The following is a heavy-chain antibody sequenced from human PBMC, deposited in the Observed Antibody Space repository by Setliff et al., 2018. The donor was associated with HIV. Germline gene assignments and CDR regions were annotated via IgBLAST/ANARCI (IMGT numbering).Heavy chain of an antibody. Sequence: SETLSLTCTVSGYPISSGYYWGWIRQPPGKGLEWIGSIYHSGTTYYNPSLKSRVTISLDMSKNQFSLRLSSVTAADTAVYYCARDSGYSFGFNYFDYWGQGTLVTVSS. CDR2: IYHSGTT. V-gene: IGHV4-38-2*02. J-gene: IGHJ4*02. CDR1: GYPISSGYY. CDR3: ARDSGYSFGFNYFDY. D-gene: IGHD5-18*01.